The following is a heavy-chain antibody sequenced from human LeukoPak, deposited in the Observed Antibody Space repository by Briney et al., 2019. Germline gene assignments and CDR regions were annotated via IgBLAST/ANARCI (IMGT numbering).Heavy chain of an antibody. D-gene: IGHD3-9*01. Sequence: SGGSLRLSCAASGFTFSSYAMSWVRQAPGKGLEWVSAISGSGGSTYYADSVKGRFTISRDNSKNTLYLQMNSLRAEDTAVYYCAKNYDILTGYYTPLYFDYWGQGTLVTVSS. CDR3: AKNYDILTGYYTPLYFDY. CDR1: GFTFSSYA. J-gene: IGHJ4*02. CDR2: ISGSGGST. V-gene: IGHV3-23*01.